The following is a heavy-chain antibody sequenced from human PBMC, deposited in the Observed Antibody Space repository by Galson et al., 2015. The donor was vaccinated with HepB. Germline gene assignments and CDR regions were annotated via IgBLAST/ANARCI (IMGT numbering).Heavy chain of an antibody. J-gene: IGHJ4*02. V-gene: IGHV3-30*18. CDR1: GFTFSSYG. D-gene: IGHD2-2*01. Sequence: SLRLSCAASGFTFSSYGMHWVRQAPGKGLEWVAVISYDGSNKYYADSVKGRFTISRDNSKNTLYLQMNSLRAEDTAVYYCAKDPRYCSSRPSRGHDYWGQGTLVTVSS. CDR2: ISYDGSNK. CDR3: AKDPRYCSSRPSRGHDY.